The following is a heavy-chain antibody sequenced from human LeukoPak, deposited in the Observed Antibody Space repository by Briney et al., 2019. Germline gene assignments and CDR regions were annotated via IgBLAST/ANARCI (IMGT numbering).Heavy chain of an antibody. V-gene: IGHV3-23*01. J-gene: IGHJ4*02. CDR3: VKDDGWVQYAN. CDR2: ISGSGGST. CDR1: GFTFRRYG. Sequence: GGSLRLSCAASGFTFRRYGMSWVRQAPGKGLEWVSVISGSGGSTYYADSVKGRFIISGDNSKNTVYLQMNSLSAEDAAVYYCVKDDGWVQYANWGQGTLVTVSS. D-gene: IGHD5-24*01.